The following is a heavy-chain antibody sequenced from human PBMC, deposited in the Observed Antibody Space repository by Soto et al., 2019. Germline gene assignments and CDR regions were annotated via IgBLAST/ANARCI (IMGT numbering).Heavy chain of an antibody. J-gene: IGHJ4*02. CDR3: ARQPVAGWVFDL. D-gene: IGHD6-19*01. CDR2: VNYRGDT. V-gene: IGHV4-59*01. Sequence: LPETLSLTCTVSGGSIYRYYLSWVLQPPGKGLEWIGYVNYRGDTMYSPSLKSRVTISVDTSRNHFSLNLNSVAGADTAMYYCARQPVAGWVFDLWGQGTRVTVSS. CDR1: GGSIYRYY.